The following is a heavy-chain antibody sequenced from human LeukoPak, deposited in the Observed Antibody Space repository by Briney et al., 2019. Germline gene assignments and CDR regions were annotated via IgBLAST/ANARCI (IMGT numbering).Heavy chain of an antibody. CDR1: GFTISSYY. CDR2: IYNSGST. J-gene: IGHJ4*02. CDR3: ARAPTTVVTPYYFDY. Sequence: SESLCLSCTASGFTISSYYWSWIRQPPGKGLEWIGYIYNSGSTNHNPSLKSRVTISLDTSKNQFSLKLSSVTAADTAVYYCARAPTTVVTPYYFDYWGQGTLVTVSS. V-gene: IGHV4-59*01. D-gene: IGHD4-23*01.